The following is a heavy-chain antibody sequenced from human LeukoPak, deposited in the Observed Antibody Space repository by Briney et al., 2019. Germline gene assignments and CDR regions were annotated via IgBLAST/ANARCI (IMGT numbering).Heavy chain of an antibody. D-gene: IGHD3-10*01. Sequence: SGPTPVKPTQTLTPTCTFSGFSLSTSGVGVGWIRQPPGKALEWLALIYWDDDKRYSPSLKSRLTITKDTSKNQVVLTMTNMDPVDTATYYCAHRERDYYGSGSYIFWGQGTLVTVSS. V-gene: IGHV2-5*02. J-gene: IGHJ4*02. CDR1: GFSLSTSGVG. CDR3: AHRERDYYGSGSYIF. CDR2: IYWDDDK.